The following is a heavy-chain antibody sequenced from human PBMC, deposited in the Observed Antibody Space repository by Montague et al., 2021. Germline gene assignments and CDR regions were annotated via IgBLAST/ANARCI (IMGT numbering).Heavy chain of an antibody. CDR1: GDSISSYEYY. Sequence: TLSLTCTVSGDSISSYEYYWTWIRQPAGRGLEWIGRVYKRGNTNTNPSLRSRLTLSVDTSKNHFSLTLTSVTAADTAVYFCARDSPVVEPWVGEHKGAFDIWGKGTMVTVSS. J-gene: IGHJ3*02. CDR2: VYKRGNT. CDR3: ARDSPVVEPWVGEHKGAFDI. V-gene: IGHV4-61*02. D-gene: IGHD3-10*01.